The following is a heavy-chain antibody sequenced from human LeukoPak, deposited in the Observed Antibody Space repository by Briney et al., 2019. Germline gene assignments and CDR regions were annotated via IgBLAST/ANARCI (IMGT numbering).Heavy chain of an antibody. CDR1: GDSISSDY. J-gene: IGHJ3*02. Sequence: PSETRYLTCTVSGDSISSDYWSWIRQLPGKRMEWIDYNYYIGSTNYNPTLNNRVTISVDTSKNKFSLKLSSVTAADTAVYYCARDYAFDIWGQGTMVTVSS. CDR3: ARDYAFDI. CDR2: NYYIGST. V-gene: IGHV4-59*01.